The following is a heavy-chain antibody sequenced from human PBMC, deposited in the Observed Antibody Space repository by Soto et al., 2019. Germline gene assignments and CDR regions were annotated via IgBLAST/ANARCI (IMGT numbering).Heavy chain of an antibody. J-gene: IGHJ5*02. CDR2: IYYSGST. Sequence: SETLCLTCTFSGGSITNYYWSWIRQPPGKGLEWIGYIYYSGSTYYNPSLKSRVTISVDTSKNQFSLKLSSVTAADTAVYYCARWCGGSSKGFDPWGRGTRVTVS. CDR1: GGSITNYY. D-gene: IGHD2-15*01. V-gene: IGHV4-59*06. CDR3: ARWCGGSSKGFDP.